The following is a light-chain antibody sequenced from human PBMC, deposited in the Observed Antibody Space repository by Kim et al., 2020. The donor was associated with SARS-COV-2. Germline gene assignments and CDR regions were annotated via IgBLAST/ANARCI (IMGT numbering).Light chain of an antibody. Sequence: GQPVTISCPGTSSDIGGYKYVSWYQRHPGKAPKVLIYGVTKRPSGVPDRFSGSKSGNTASLTVSGLQAEDEADYFCGSYAGSNTLVFGGGTQLTVL. CDR2: GVT. J-gene: IGLJ2*01. CDR1: SSDIGGYKY. CDR3: GSYAGSNTLV. V-gene: IGLV2-8*01.